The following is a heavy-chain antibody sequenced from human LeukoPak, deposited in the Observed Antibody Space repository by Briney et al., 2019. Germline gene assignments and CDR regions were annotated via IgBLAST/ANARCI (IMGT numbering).Heavy chain of an antibody. CDR3: ASQAYYYDSSGYQADAFDI. Sequence: ASVKVSCKASGYTFTGYYMHWVRQAPGQGLEWMGWINPNSGGTNYAQKFQGRVTMTRDTSISTAYMELSRLRSDDTAVYYCASQAYYYDSSGYQADAFDIWGQGTMVTVSS. D-gene: IGHD3-22*01. CDR1: GYTFTGYY. J-gene: IGHJ3*02. V-gene: IGHV1-2*02. CDR2: INPNSGGT.